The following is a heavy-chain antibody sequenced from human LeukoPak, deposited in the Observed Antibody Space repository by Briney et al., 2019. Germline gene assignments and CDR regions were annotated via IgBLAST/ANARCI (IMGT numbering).Heavy chain of an antibody. CDR3: ARDETFCSGGTCYTRGYFAF. CDR2: IKEDGSDK. CDR1: GISLSNYA. D-gene: IGHD2-15*01. V-gene: IGHV3-7*01. Sequence: GGSLRLSCVVSGISLSNYATTWVRQAPGKGLEWVANIKEDGSDKYYVDSLMGRFTISRDNAKNSLYLQMSGLRAEDTALYYCARDETFCSGGTCYTRGYFAFWGQGTLVTVSS. J-gene: IGHJ4*02.